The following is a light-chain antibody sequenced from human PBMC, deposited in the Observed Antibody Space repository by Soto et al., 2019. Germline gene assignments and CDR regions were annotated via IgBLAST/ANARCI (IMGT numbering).Light chain of an antibody. CDR2: EAS. V-gene: IGKV1-5*03. CDR1: QNINSW. CDR3: QQYNSYSWT. J-gene: IGKJ1*01. Sequence: DIQMTQSPSTLYASVGDRVTITCRASQNINSWLAWYQQKPGKAPNLLIYEASSLESGVPSRFGGSGSGTEFTLTISSLQPDDFTTYYCQQYNSYSWTFGQGTKVDIK.